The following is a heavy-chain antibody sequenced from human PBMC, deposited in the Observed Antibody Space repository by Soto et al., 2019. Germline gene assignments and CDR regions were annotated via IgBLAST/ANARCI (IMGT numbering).Heavy chain of an antibody. J-gene: IGHJ5*02. CDR2: IYYSGST. CDR1: CGSISSSSYY. Sequence: SETLSLTCTVSCGSISSSSYYWGWIRQPPGKGLEWIGSIYYSGSTYYNPSLKSRVTISVDTSKNQFSLKLSSVTAADTAVYYCARHAGHYYGSGSDWFDPWGQGTLVTVSS. CDR3: ARHAGHYYGSGSDWFDP. V-gene: IGHV4-39*01. D-gene: IGHD3-10*01.